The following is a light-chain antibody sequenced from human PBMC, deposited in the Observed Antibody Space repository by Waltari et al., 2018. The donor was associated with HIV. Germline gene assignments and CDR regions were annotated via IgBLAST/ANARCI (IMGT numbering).Light chain of an antibody. Sequence: EIVLTQSPGTLSLSPGERATLSCRASQSVSSSYLAWYQQKPGQAPSLLIFGASSRATGIPDRFSGSASWTDFTLTISRLKPEEFAVYYCQQYGSSPRTFGQGTKGQSK. CDR3: QQYGSSPRT. J-gene: IGKJ1*01. CDR1: QSVSSSY. CDR2: GAS. V-gene: IGKV3-20*01.